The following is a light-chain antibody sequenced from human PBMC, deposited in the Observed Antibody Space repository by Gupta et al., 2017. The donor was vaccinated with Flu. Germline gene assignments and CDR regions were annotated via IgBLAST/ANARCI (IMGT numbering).Light chain of an antibody. J-gene: IGLJ3*02. V-gene: IGLV2-14*01. CDR1: SSAVGGYNS. CDR3: SSYTSSSILV. CDR2: EVT. Sequence: QSALTQPASVSVSPGPSIAIACTGTSSAVGGYNSVSWYQQHPGNVPKLIIHEVTYRPSGVPNRFSGSKSGNTASLTISGLQTEDEADYYCSSYTSSSILVFGGGTKLTVL.